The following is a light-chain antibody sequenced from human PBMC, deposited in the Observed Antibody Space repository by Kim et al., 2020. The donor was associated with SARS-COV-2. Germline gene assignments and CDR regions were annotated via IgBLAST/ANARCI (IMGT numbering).Light chain of an antibody. CDR3: CPYAGSSNLA. J-gene: IGLJ2*01. Sequence: GQSNTIYCTGTSSDVGNYNPVSWYQQHPRTALLLVIYEVSNRPSGVSDRFSGSKSGNTASLTISGLQAEDEADYYCCPYAGSSNLAFGGGTQLTVL. V-gene: IGLV2-23*02. CDR1: SSDVGNYNP. CDR2: EVS.